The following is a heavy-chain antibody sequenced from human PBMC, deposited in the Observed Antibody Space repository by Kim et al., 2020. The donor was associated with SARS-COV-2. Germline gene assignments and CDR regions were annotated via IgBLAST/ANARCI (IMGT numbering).Heavy chain of an antibody. CDR2: ISSSSSYT. Sequence: GGSLRLSCAASGFTFSDYYMSWIRQAPGKGLEWVSYISSSSSYTNYADSVKGRFTISRDNAKNSLYLQMNSLRAEDTAVYYCARGMEDSSGWYYFDYWGQGTLVTVSS. CDR1: GFTFSDYY. CDR3: ARGMEDSSGWYYFDY. V-gene: IGHV3-11*05. J-gene: IGHJ4*02. D-gene: IGHD6-19*01.